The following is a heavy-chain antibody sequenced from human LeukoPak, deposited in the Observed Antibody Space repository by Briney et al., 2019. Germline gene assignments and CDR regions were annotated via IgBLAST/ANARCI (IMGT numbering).Heavy chain of an antibody. CDR2: ISSNGGST. J-gene: IGHJ4*02. D-gene: IGHD6-19*01. V-gene: IGHV3-64D*09. CDR3: VKDWGRGWYRFDC. Sequence: PGRSLRLSCSVSGFTFSSYALHWVRQAPGNGLESVSAISSNGGSTSYADSVKGRFTISRDNSKSTLYLQMSSLRAEDTAVYYCVKDWGRGWYRFDCWGQGTLVTVSS. CDR1: GFTFSSYA.